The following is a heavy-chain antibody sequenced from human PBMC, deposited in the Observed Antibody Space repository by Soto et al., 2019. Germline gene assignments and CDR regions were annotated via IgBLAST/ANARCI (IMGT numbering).Heavy chain of an antibody. CDR2: INHSGST. CDR1: GGSFSGYY. D-gene: IGHD1-26*01. Sequence: SETLSLTCAVYGGSFSGYYWSWIRQPPGKGLEWIGEINHSGSTNYNPSHKSRVTISVDTSKNQFSLKLSSVNAADTAVYYCARARHLYSGSYYYYYFGMDVWGQGTTVTVYS. J-gene: IGHJ6*02. CDR3: ARARHLYSGSYYYYYFGMDV. V-gene: IGHV4-34*01.